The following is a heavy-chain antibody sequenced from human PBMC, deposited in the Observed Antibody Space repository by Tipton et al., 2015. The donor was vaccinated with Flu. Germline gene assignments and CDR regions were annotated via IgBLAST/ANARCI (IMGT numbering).Heavy chain of an antibody. V-gene: IGHV4-59*03. D-gene: IGHD5-12*01. CDR1: GDSRGSYY. CDR3: AGYSGPHGMDV. J-gene: IGHJ6*02. Sequence: LRLSCSVSGDSRGSYYWSWIRQPPGKGLEWIGHVFYTGSTDYNPSLKSRVSISVDTSKNQFSLKLTSVTAADTAVYYRAGYSGPHGMDVWGQGTTVTVSS. CDR2: VFYTGST.